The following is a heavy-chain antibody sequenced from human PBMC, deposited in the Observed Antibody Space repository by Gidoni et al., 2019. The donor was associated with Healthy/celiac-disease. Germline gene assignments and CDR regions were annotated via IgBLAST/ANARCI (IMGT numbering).Heavy chain of an antibody. D-gene: IGHD1-26*01. CDR2: IISGGRTI. CDR3: ARGGRQSGYYMDV. V-gene: IGHV3-48*03. Sequence: EVQLVESGGGLVQPGGSLRLSCAASGFPFSSYEMNWVRQAPGKGLEWVSYIISGGRTIYQLDAVKGRFIISRDNVKNSLYLQMNSLRAEDTAVYYCARGGRQSGYYMDVWGKGTTVTVSS. J-gene: IGHJ6*03. CDR1: GFPFSSYE.